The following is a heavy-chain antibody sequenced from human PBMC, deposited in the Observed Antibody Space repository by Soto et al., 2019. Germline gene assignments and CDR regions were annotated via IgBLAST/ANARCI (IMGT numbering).Heavy chain of an antibody. V-gene: IGHV4-34*01. CDR2: ISHSGST. D-gene: IGHD2-2*01. J-gene: IGHJ6*03. CDR1: GGSFSDFY. Sequence: PSETLSLTCAVYGGSFSDFYWSWIRQPPGKGLEWIGEISHSGSTNYNPSLKSRVTISVDTSKNQFSLKLSSVTAADTAVYYCARAIVVVPAVRYYYYYMDVWGKGTTVTVSS. CDR3: ARAIVVVPAVRYYYYYMDV.